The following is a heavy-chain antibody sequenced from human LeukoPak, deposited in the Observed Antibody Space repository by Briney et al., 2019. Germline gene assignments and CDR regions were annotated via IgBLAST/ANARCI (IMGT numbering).Heavy chain of an antibody. D-gene: IGHD3-10*01. CDR1: GFTVSSNY. CDR3: ARVPGYYGSGSYWARDAFDI. J-gene: IGHJ3*02. Sequence: GGSLRLSCAASGFTVSSNYMSWVRQAPGKGLEWVSVIYSGGSTYYADSVKGRFTISRDNSKNTLYLQMNSLRAEDTAVYYCARVPGYYGSGSYWARDAFDIWGQGTMVTVSS. CDR2: IYSGGST. V-gene: IGHV3-53*01.